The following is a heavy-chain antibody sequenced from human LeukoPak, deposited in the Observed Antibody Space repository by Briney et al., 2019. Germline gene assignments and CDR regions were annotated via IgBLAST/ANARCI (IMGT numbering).Heavy chain of an antibody. CDR3: ARDDRLLLDY. D-gene: IGHD3-22*01. CDR2: IYYSGST. CDR1: GGSISSGGYY. Sequence: SETLSLACTVSGGSISSGGYYWSWIRQHPGKGLEWIGYIYYSGSTYYNPSLKSRVTISVDTSKNQFSLKLSSVTAADTAVYYCARDDRLLLDYWGQGTLVTVSS. V-gene: IGHV4-31*03. J-gene: IGHJ4*02.